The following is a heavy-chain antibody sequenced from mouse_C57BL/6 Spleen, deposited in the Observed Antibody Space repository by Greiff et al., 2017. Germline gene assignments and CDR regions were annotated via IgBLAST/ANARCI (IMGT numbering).Heavy chain of an antibody. CDR2: ISNLAYSI. V-gene: IGHV5-15*01. CDR1: GFTFSDYG. CDR3: ARGRHYGSSYYYAMDY. Sequence: EVKVVESGGGLVQPGGSLKLSCAASGFTFSDYGMAWVRQAPRKGPEWVAFISNLAYSIYYADTVTGRFTISRENAKNTLYLEMSSLRSEDTAMYYCARGRHYGSSYYYAMDYWGQGTSVTVSS. D-gene: IGHD1-1*01. J-gene: IGHJ4*01.